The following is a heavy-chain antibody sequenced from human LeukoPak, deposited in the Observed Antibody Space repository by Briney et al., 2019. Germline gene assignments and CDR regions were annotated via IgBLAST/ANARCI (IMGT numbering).Heavy chain of an antibody. CDR3: ARGGWSGYSYGSEPEKYFDY. V-gene: IGHV1-2*02. CDR2: INPNSGGT. J-gene: IGHJ4*02. CDR1: GYTFTGYC. Sequence: ASVKVSCKASGYTFTGYCIHWMRQAPGQGLEWMGWINPNSGGTNDAQKFQGRVTMTTDTSISTAYMELSRLRSDDTALYYCARGGWSGYSYGSEPEKYFDYWGQGTLVTVSS. D-gene: IGHD5-18*01.